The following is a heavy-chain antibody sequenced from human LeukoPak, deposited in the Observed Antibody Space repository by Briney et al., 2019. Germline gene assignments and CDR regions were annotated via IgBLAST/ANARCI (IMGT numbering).Heavy chain of an antibody. V-gene: IGHV3-15*01. J-gene: IGHJ4*02. CDR2: IKSTADGGAV. CDR1: RFTFSKAW. CDR3: TTVSFSVVSTTSGDY. Sequence: GGSLRLSCAASRFTFSKAWISWVRQAPGKGLEWIGRIKSTADGGAVDYAAPVKGRFTVSRDDSQYTLYVEMNSLKTEDTAVYYCTTVSFSVVSTTSGDYWGQGTLVTVSS. D-gene: IGHD5/OR15-5a*01.